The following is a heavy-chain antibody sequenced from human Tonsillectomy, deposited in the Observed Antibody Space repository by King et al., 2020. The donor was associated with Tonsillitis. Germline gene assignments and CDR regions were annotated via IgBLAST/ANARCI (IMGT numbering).Heavy chain of an antibody. CDR1: GYSFTSYW. V-gene: IGHV5-51*01. J-gene: IGHJ4*02. CDR2: IYPGDSDT. CDR3: ARLPFYYGSPGYYFDY. D-gene: IGHD3-10*01. Sequence: VQLVQSGAEVKKPGESLKISCKGSGYSFTSYWIGWVRQMPGKGLEWMGIIYPGDSDTRYSPSFQGQVTISADKSISTAYLQWCSLKASDTAMYYCARLPFYYGSPGYYFDYWGQGTLVTVSS.